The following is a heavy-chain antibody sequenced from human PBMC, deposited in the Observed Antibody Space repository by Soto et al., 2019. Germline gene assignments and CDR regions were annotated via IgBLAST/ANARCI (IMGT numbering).Heavy chain of an antibody. J-gene: IGHJ6*03. Sequence: QVQLVQSGAEVKKPGASVTVSCKASGYTFTSYYIQWVRQAPGQGLEWMVIINPSGGSTSYAQKFQGRVTMTRDTSTSTVYMEVSGLRSEDTAVYFCARDQEPSTLYYDYYYMDVWGKGTTVTVSS. CDR3: ARDQEPSTLYYDYYYMDV. V-gene: IGHV1-46*01. CDR1: GYTFTSYY. CDR2: INPSGGST.